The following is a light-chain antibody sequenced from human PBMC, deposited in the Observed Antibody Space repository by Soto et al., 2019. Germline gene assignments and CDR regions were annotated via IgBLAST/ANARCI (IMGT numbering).Light chain of an antibody. CDR1: QSIASTY. Sequence: EIVLTQSPGTLSLSPGERVILSCRASQSIASTYLTWYQQKPGQAPRLLIYGASRRATGIPDRFSGSGSGTDFSLTISRLEPEDFAVYYCQQYGSSLYTFGQGTQLEIK. CDR3: QQYGSSLYT. CDR2: GAS. J-gene: IGKJ2*01. V-gene: IGKV3-20*01.